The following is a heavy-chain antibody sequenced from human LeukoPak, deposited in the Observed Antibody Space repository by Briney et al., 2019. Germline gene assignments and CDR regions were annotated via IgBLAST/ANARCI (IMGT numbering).Heavy chain of an antibody. CDR2: IWYDGSNK. J-gene: IGHJ4*02. V-gene: IGHV3-33*06. CDR3: AKGYCSGGSCYSFDY. Sequence: PGGSLRLSCAASGFTFSSYSMNWVRQAPGKGLEWVAVIWYDGSNKYYADSVKGRFTISRDNSKNTLYLQMNSLRAEDTAVYYCAKGYCSGGSCYSFDYWGQGTLVTVSS. CDR1: GFTFSSYS. D-gene: IGHD2-15*01.